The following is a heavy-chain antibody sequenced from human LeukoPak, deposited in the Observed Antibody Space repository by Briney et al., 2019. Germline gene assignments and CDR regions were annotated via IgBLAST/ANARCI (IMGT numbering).Heavy chain of an antibody. CDR1: GFTFSSNA. Sequence: GGSLRLSCAASGFTFSSNAMHWVRQAPGKGLEWVAATSYDERNKYYGDSVRGRFTISRDNSKNTLYLQMNSLRVEDTAVYYCARGWDNNDSSGYSAWGQGTLVTLSS. CDR2: TSYDERNK. J-gene: IGHJ4*02. D-gene: IGHD3-22*01. CDR3: ARGWDNNDSSGYSA. V-gene: IGHV3-30*04.